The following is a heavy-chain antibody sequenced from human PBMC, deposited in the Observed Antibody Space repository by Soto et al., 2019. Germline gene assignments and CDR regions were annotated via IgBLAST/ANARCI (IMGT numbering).Heavy chain of an antibody. CDR1: GFTFSSYG. CDR2: IWYDGRNK. CDR3: AREGVEYELGLGMDV. V-gene: IGHV3-33*01. Sequence: QVQLVESGGGVGQPGRSLRLSCAASGFTFSSYGMHWVRQAPGKGLEWVSVIWYDGRNKYYADSVKGRFTISRDNSKVSLYLPMNSLRAEDTAVYYCAREGVEYELGLGMDVWGQGPTVTVSS. J-gene: IGHJ6*02. D-gene: IGHD2-8*02.